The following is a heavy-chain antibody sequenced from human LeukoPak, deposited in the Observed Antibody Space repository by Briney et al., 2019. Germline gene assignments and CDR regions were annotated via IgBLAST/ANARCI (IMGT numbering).Heavy chain of an antibody. D-gene: IGHD6-13*01. CDR1: GGSISSYY. CDR2: IYYSGST. V-gene: IGHV4-59*01. J-gene: IGHJ5*02. CDR3: ARGSIAAAEGSHWFDP. Sequence: SETLSLTCSVSGGSISSYYWSWIRQPPGKGLEWIGYIYYSGSTNYNPSLKSRVTISVDTSKNQFSLKVSSVTAADTAVYYCARGSIAAAEGSHWFDPWGQGTLVTVSS.